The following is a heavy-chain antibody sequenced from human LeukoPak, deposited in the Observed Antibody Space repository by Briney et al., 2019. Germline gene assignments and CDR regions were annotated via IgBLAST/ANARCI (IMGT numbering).Heavy chain of an antibody. D-gene: IGHD6-13*01. CDR3: AKVRGSTWDPFDY. CDR1: GFTFISYA. J-gene: IGHJ4*02. V-gene: IGHV3-23*01. Sequence: PGGSLRLSCAASGFTFISYAMSWVRQAPRKGLEWVSSITGRDSGTYYADSVKGRFTISRDTSNNTLYLQMSSLRAEDTALYYCAKVRGSTWDPFDYWGQGTLVTVSS. CDR2: ITGRDSGT.